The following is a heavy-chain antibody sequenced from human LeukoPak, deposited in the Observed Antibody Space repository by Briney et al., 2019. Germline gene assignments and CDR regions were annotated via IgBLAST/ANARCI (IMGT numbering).Heavy chain of an antibody. D-gene: IGHD3-10*01. V-gene: IGHV4-34*01. CDR2: INHSGST. CDR3: ARGREDYYGSGSSSILNFDY. CDR1: GGSISSYY. J-gene: IGHJ4*02. Sequence: SETLSLTCTVSGGSISSYYWSWIRQPAGKGLEWIGEINHSGSTNYNPSLKSRVTISVDTSKNQFSLKLSSVTTADTAVYYCARGREDYYGSGSSSILNFDYWGQGTLVTVSS.